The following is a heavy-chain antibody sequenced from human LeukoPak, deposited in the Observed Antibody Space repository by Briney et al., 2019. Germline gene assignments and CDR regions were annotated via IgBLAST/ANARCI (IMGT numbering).Heavy chain of an antibody. D-gene: IGHD6-13*01. Sequence: PGGSLRLSCAASGFTFSSYAMSWVRQAPGKGLEWVSAISGSGGSTYYADSVKGRFTISRDNSKNTLYLQMNSLRAEDTAVYYCAKEGRSGSSWSSWVSSLQDYYYYYGMDVWGQGTTVTVSS. J-gene: IGHJ6*02. CDR1: GFTFSSYA. CDR3: AKEGRSGSSWSSWVSSLQDYYYYYGMDV. V-gene: IGHV3-23*01. CDR2: ISGSGGST.